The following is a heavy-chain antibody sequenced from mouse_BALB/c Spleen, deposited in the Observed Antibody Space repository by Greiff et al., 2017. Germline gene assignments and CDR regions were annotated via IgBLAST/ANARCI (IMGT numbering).Heavy chain of an antibody. CDR2: ISSGSSTI. Sequence: EVQGVESGGGLVQPGGSRKLSCAASGFTFSSFGMHWVRQAPEKGLEWVAYISSGSSTIYYADTVKGRFTISRDNPKNTLFLQMTSLRSEDTAMYYCARDYGNYSPWFAYWGQGTTLTVSS. J-gene: IGHJ2*01. D-gene: IGHD2-1*01. CDR3: ARDYGNYSPWFAY. V-gene: IGHV5-17*02. CDR1: GFTFSSFG.